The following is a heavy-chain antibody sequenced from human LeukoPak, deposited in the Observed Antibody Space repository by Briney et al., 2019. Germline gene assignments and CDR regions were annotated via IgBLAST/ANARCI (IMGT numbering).Heavy chain of an antibody. CDR1: GGTFSSYA. Sequence: ASVKVSCKASGGTFSSYAISWVRQAPGQGLEWMGGIIPIFGTANYAQKFQGRVTITADKSTSTAYMELSSLRSEDTAVYYCAREMPGADTPYCSSTSCYAGLNWFDPWGQGTLVTVSS. J-gene: IGHJ5*02. V-gene: IGHV1-69*06. D-gene: IGHD2-2*01. CDR2: IIPIFGTA. CDR3: AREMPGADTPYCSSTSCYAGLNWFDP.